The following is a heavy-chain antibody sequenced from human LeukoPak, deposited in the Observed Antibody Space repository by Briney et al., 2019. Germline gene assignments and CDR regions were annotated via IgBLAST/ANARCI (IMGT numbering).Heavy chain of an antibody. D-gene: IGHD2-15*01. Sequence: KTSETLSLTCTVSGDSISSYYWSWIRQPAGKSLEWIGRFYTSGSTKYNPSLKSRVTISVDKSKNQFSLKLSSVTAADTAVYYCARDEPTYCSGGSCFDCWGQGTLVTVSS. CDR1: GDSISSYY. V-gene: IGHV4-4*07. CDR2: FYTSGST. CDR3: ARDEPTYCSGGSCFDC. J-gene: IGHJ4*02.